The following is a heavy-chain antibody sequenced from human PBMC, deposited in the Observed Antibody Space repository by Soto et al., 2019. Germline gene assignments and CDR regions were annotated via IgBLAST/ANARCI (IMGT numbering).Heavy chain of an antibody. Sequence: EVQLLESGGGLVQPGGSLRLSCAASGITFSNHAMTWVRQAPGKGLEWVSSISESGGVTYYADSVKGRFTISRDNSKNTLYLQLNNLRAEDTVVYYCVPGSSGTRGEDSWGPGALVTVSS. CDR2: ISESGGVT. CDR1: GITFSNHA. V-gene: IGHV3-23*01. CDR3: VPGSSGTRGEDS. D-gene: IGHD2-2*01. J-gene: IGHJ4*02.